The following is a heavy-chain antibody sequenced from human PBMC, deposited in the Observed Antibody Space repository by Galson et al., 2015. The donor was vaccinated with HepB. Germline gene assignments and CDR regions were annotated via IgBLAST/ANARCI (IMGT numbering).Heavy chain of an antibody. V-gene: IGHV1-69*06. CDR2: IIPIFGTA. CDR1: GGTFSNYA. Sequence: SVKVSCKASGGTFSNYAISWVRQAPGQGLEWMGGIIPIFGTANYAQKFQGRVTITADKSTSTAYMELSSLRSEDTAVYYCARDPLVPYCSGGSCYSQGYNWFDPWGQGTLVTVSS. J-gene: IGHJ5*02. D-gene: IGHD2-15*01. CDR3: ARDPLVPYCSGGSCYSQGYNWFDP.